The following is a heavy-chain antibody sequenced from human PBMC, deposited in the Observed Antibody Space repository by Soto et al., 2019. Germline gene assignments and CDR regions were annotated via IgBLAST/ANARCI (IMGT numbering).Heavy chain of an antibody. V-gene: IGHV4-30-4*01. Sequence: QVQLQESGPGLVKPSQTLSLTCTVSGGSISSGDYYWSWFRQPPGKGLEWIGYIYYSGSTYYNPSLKSRVTMSEDTSKNQFSLELRSMTAADTAVYYCARERGWQYGSGGSCYVLDYWGQGTLVTVSS. CDR3: ARERGWQYGSGGSCYVLDY. D-gene: IGHD2-15*01. CDR2: IYYSGST. CDR1: GGSISSGDYY. J-gene: IGHJ4*02.